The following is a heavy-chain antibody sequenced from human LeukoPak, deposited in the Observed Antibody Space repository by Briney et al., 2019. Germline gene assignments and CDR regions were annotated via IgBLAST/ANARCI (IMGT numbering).Heavy chain of an antibody. D-gene: IGHD3-9*01. J-gene: IGHJ6*02. V-gene: IGHV1-18*01. Sequence: ASVKVSCKASGYTFTSYGISWVRQAPGQGIEWMGWISVYNGDTGYAQQFQGRVTMTTETSTSTVYMELRSLRSDDTAVYYCARDWREQPPFNYFYFGMEVWGQGTTVTVSS. CDR2: ISVYNGDT. CDR1: GYTFTSYG. CDR3: ARDWREQPPFNYFYFGMEV.